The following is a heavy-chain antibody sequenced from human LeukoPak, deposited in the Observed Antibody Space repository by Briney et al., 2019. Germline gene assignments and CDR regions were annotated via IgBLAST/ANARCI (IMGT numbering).Heavy chain of an antibody. V-gene: IGHV4-4*07. CDR3: ARGDYYDGGGRNWFDP. J-gene: IGHJ5*02. CDR2: IHTSGPT. D-gene: IGHD3-16*01. CDR1: GGSMSFYY. Sequence: SETLSLTCTVSGGSMSFYYWSFIRQPAGKGLEWIGRIHTSGPTWYNASLKSRVSMSVDTSRNQFSLRLTSVTAADTALYYCARGDYYDGGGRNWFDPWGQGTLVTVSS.